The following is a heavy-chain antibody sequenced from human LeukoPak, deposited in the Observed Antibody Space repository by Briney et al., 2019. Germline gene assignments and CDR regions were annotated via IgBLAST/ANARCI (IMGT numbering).Heavy chain of an antibody. CDR1: GGSFSGYY. D-gene: IGHD3-9*01. CDR3: ARGYGEDYDILTGNWFDP. Sequence: SETLSLTCAAYGGSFSGYYWSWIRQPPGKGLEWVGEINHSGSTNYNPSLKSRVTISVDTSKNQFSLKLSSVTAADTAVYYCARGYGEDYDILTGNWFDPWGQGTLVTVSS. V-gene: IGHV4-34*01. J-gene: IGHJ5*02. CDR2: INHSGST.